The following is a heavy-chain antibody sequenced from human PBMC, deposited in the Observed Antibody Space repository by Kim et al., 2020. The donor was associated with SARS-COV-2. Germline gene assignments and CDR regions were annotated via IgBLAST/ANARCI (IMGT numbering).Heavy chain of an antibody. CDR2: ISYDGSNK. V-gene: IGHV3-30*18. CDR1: GFTFSSYG. Sequence: GGSLRLSCAASGFTFSSYGMHWVRQAPGKGLEWVAVISYDGSNKYYADSVKGRFTISRDNSKNTLYLQMNSLRAEDTAVYYWAKGTYYYDRSGYYYKRGSDVTFDICGQGTMVTVSS. D-gene: IGHD3-22*01. CDR3: AKGTYYYDRSGYYYKRGSDVTFDI. J-gene: IGHJ3*02.